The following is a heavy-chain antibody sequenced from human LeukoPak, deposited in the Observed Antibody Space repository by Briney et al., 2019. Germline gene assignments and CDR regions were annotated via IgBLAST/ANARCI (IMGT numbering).Heavy chain of an antibody. CDR1: GGSISSYY. J-gene: IGHJ5*02. D-gene: IGHD3-16*01. V-gene: IGHV4-59*01. CDR2: IYYSGST. CDR3: ARAGTYYDCVWGPPHWFDP. Sequence: SETLSLTCTVSGGSISSYYWSWIRQPPGKGLEWIGYIYYSGSTNYNPSLKSRVTISVDTSKNQFSLKLSSVTAADTAVYYCARAGTYYDCVWGPPHWFDPWGQGTLVTVSS.